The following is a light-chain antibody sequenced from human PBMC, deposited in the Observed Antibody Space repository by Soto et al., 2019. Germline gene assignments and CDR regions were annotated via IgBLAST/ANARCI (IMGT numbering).Light chain of an antibody. Sequence: EVVLTQSPATLSVSPGAGATLSCRASRSVGSNLAWYQQKPGQTPRVLIYGASTRAIGIPARFSGSGFGTEFTITISSLQSEDFVVYYCQQYSNWPLLSFGGGTKVDI. CDR1: RSVGSN. J-gene: IGKJ4*01. CDR2: GAS. CDR3: QQYSNWPLLS. V-gene: IGKV3-15*01.